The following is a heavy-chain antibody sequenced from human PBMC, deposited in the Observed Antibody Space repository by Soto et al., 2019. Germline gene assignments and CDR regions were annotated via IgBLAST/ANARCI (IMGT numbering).Heavy chain of an antibody. D-gene: IGHD3-10*01. CDR1: GFPFRMFA. V-gene: IGHV3-23*01. J-gene: IGHJ6*02. CDR2: IRGSGGGT. Sequence: LRLSCAASGFPFRMFAMNWVRQAPGKGLEWVSGIRGSGGGTYYADSVKGRFTISRDDSRNMLYLEMNTLRGEDTAVYYCAKASGRVHYGMHVWGQGTTVTVSS. CDR3: AKASGRVHYGMHV.